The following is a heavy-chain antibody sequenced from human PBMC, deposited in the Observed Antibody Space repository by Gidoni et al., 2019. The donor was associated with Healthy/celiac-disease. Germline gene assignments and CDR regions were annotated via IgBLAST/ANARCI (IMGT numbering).Heavy chain of an antibody. CDR3: ARERAAAGTSYYYYGMDV. J-gene: IGHJ6*02. Sequence: QVQLVESGGGVVQPGRSLRLSCAASGFTFSSYAMHWVRQAPGKGLEWVAVISYDGSNKYYADSVKGRFTISRDNSKNTLYLQMNSLRAEDTAVYYCARERAAAGTSYYYYGMDVWGQGTTVTVSS. V-gene: IGHV3-30-3*01. D-gene: IGHD6-13*01. CDR2: ISYDGSNK. CDR1: GFTFSSYA.